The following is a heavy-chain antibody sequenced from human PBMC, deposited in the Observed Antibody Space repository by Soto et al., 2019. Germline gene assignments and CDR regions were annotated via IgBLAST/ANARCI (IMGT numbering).Heavy chain of an antibody. Sequence: LSLTCTVSGGSVSSGSYYWSWIRQPPGKGLEWIGYIYYSGSTNYNPSLKSRVTISVDTSKNQFSLKLSSVTAADTAVYYCARDRGSRYWGQGTLVTVSS. D-gene: IGHD2-15*01. CDR3: ARDRGSRY. CDR2: IYYSGST. J-gene: IGHJ4*02. CDR1: GGSVSSGSYY. V-gene: IGHV4-61*01.